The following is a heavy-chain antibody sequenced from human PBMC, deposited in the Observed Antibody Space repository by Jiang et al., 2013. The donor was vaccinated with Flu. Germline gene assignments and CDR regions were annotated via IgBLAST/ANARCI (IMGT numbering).Heavy chain of an antibody. CDR1: GYTFTGYW. J-gene: IGHJ4*02. D-gene: IGHD5-24*01. CDR3: GRSRDDYNYLDY. CDR2: IFPADSNT. V-gene: IGHV5-51*01. Sequence: GAEVKKPGESLKISCKASGYTFTGYWIGWVRQMPGKGLEWMGVIFPADSNTKYSPSFQGLVTISADKSITTAYLQWSSLKASDTATYYCGRSRDDYNYLDYWGQGTLVTVSS.